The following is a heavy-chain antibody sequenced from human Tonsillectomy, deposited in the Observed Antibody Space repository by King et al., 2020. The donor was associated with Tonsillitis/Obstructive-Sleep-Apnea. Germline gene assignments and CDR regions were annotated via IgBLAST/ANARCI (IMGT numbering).Heavy chain of an antibody. CDR3: ARAPGGYDFWSGYGFTY. Sequence: HLVDSVPLLVKPSETLSLTFTVSVGSISSYYLSLIRQPPGKGLELIGYIYYSGSTNYNPSLKSLVTISLDTSKNQFSLKLSSVTAADTAVYYCARAPGGYDFWSGYGFTYWGQGTLVTVSS. D-gene: IGHD3-3*01. V-gene: IGHV4-59*01. CDR1: VGSISSYY. CDR2: IYYSGST. J-gene: IGHJ4*02.